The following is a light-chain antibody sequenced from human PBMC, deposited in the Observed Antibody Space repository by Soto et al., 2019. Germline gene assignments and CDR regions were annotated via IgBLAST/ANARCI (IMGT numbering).Light chain of an antibody. CDR3: CSYAGSRTHVV. V-gene: IGLV2-23*01. CDR2: EGS. J-gene: IGLJ2*01. CDR1: RSDVGSYNL. Sequence: QSALTQPASVSGSPGQSITISCTGTRSDVGSYNLVSWYQQHPGKAPKLMIYEGSKRPSGVSNRFSGSKSGNTASLTISGLQAEDEADYYCCSYAGSRTHVVFGGGTKLTVL.